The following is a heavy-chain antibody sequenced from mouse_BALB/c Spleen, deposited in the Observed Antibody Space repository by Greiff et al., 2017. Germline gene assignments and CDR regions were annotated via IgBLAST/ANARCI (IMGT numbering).Heavy chain of an antibody. J-gene: IGHJ4*01. V-gene: IGHV5-9-4*01. D-gene: IGHD2-1*01. CDR2: ISSGGSYT. CDR3: ARAYGNSYAMDY. Sequence: EVKLMESGGGLVKPGGSLKLSCAASGFTFSSYAMSWVRQSPEKRLEWVAEISSGGSYTYYPDTVTGRFTISRDNAKNTLYLEMSSLRSEDTAMYYCARAYGNSYAMDYWGQGTSVTVSS. CDR1: GFTFSSYA.